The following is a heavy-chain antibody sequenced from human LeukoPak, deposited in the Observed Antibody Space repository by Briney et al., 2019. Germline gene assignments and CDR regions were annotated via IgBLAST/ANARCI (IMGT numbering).Heavy chain of an antibody. Sequence: GSLRLSCAASGFTFSSYGMHWVRQAPGKGLEWVAVISYDGSNKYYADSVKGRFTISRDNSKNTLYLQMNSLRAEDTAVYYCARLVVTIPYYYYYYMDVWGKGTTVTISS. J-gene: IGHJ6*03. D-gene: IGHD6-6*01. CDR2: ISYDGSNK. CDR1: GFTFSSYG. CDR3: ARLVVTIPYYYYYYMDV. V-gene: IGHV3-30*03.